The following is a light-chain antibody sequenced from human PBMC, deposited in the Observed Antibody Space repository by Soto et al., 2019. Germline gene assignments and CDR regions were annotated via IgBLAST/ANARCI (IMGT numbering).Light chain of an antibody. CDR3: QQYNNWRPSIT. J-gene: IGKJ5*01. V-gene: IGKV3-15*01. CDR2: GAS. CDR1: QSVSSN. Sequence: EIVMTQSPATLSVSPGERATLSCRASQSVSSNLAWYQQKPGQAPRLLIYGASTRATGIPARFSGSGSGTAFPLTVSSLQSEDLAVYYCQQYNNWRPSITFGQGTRLEIK.